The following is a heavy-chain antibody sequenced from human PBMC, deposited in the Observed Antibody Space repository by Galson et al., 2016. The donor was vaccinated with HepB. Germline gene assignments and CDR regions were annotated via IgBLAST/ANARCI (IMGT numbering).Heavy chain of an antibody. CDR3: VRESSIPVLFDY. CDR1: GGSISGYY. V-gene: IGHV4-59*08. D-gene: IGHD1-20*01. Sequence: ETLSLTCTVSGGSISGYYWSWIRQPPGKGLEWIGYIFHSGRTNYNPSLKSRVTISVDTSRNQFSLKLSSVTAADTAVYFCVRESSIPVLFDYWGQGTLVTVSS. J-gene: IGHJ4*02. CDR2: IFHSGRT.